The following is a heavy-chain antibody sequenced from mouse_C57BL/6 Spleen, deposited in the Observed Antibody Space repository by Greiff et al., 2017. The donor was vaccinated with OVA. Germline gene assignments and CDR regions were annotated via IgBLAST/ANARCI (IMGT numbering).Heavy chain of an antibody. CDR1: GYTFTSYW. CDR3: ARLLTTVVDFDY. CDR2: IDPSDSYT. D-gene: IGHD1-1*01. Sequence: QVQLQQPGAELVKPGASVKLSCKASGYTFTSYWMQWVKQRPGQGLEWIGEIDPSDSYTNYNQKFKGKATLTVDTSSSTAYMQLSSLTSEDSAVYYCARLLTTVVDFDYWGQGTTLTVSS. V-gene: IGHV1-50*01. J-gene: IGHJ2*01.